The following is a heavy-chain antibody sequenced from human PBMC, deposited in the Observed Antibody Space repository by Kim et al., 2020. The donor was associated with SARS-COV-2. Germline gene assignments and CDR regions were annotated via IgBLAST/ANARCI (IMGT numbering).Heavy chain of an antibody. D-gene: IGHD3-10*01. CDR1: GFTFSSYA. J-gene: IGHJ4*02. V-gene: IGHV3-64D*09. Sequence: GGSLRLSCSASGFTFSSYAMHWVRQAPGKGLEYVSAISSNGGSTYYADSVKGRFTISRDNSKNTLYLQMSSLRAEDTAVYYCVKQYYYGSGSYYFDYWGQAPLVTVSS. CDR3: VKQYYYGSGSYYFDY. CDR2: ISSNGGST.